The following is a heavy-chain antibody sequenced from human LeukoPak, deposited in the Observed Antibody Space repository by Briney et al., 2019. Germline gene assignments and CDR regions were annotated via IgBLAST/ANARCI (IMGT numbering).Heavy chain of an antibody. J-gene: IGHJ3*02. D-gene: IGHD5-12*01. CDR3: ARDTGLGWRRLGKEYCDI. CDR1: GYTFTSYG. V-gene: IGHV1-18*01. CDR2: ISGYNGNT. Sequence: GASVKVSCKASGYTFTSYGITWVRQAPGQGLEWMGWISGYNGNTKYARKVQGRVTMTTDTSTTTAYMELRSLRSDDTAVYYCARDTGLGWRRLGKEYCDIWGQGTVVTVSP.